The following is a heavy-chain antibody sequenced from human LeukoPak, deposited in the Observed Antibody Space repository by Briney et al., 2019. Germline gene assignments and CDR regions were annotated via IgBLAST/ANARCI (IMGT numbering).Heavy chain of an antibody. CDR2: IYYSVNT. D-gene: IGHD1-26*01. CDR3: ARQSRLISGSNQAFEI. CDR1: GGSINNYY. J-gene: IGHJ3*02. Sequence: PSETLSLTCTVSGGSINNYYWSWIRQPPGRGLEWIGYIYYSVNTNYNPSLKSRVTISADTPRDQFSPKLSSVTAADAAVYYCARQSRLISGSNQAFEIWGQGKNVNGS. V-gene: IGHV4-59*08.